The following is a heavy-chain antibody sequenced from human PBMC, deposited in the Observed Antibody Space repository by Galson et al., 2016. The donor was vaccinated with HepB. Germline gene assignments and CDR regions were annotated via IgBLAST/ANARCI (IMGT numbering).Heavy chain of an antibody. V-gene: IGHV3-21*01. D-gene: IGHD3-10*01. Sequence: SLRLSCAGSGFTFRNYHMHWVRQTPGKGLEWVSSISSGSAYKYYADSVKGRFSIFRDNAKNSLYLQMNSLRVVDTAVYYCARPRDNYGHAIDIWGQGTMVAVSS. CDR1: GFTFRNYH. CDR2: ISSGSAYK. J-gene: IGHJ3*02. CDR3: ARPRDNYGHAIDI.